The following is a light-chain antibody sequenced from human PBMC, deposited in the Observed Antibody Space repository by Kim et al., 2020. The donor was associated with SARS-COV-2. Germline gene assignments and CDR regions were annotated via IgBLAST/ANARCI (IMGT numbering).Light chain of an antibody. CDR1: SSNIGSNY. V-gene: IGLV1-47*01. Sequence: ELTQPPSASGTPGQRVTISCSGSSSNIGSNYVYWYQQLPGTAPKLLIYRNNQRPSGVPDRFSGSKSGTSASLAISGLRSEDEADYYCATWDDSLSGVVFGGGTQLTVL. J-gene: IGLJ2*01. CDR3: ATWDDSLSGVV. CDR2: RNN.